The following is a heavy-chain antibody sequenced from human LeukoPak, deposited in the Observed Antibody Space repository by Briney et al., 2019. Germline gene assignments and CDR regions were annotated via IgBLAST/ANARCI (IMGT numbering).Heavy chain of an antibody. Sequence: SEILSLTCAVYGGSFSGYYWSWIRQPPGKGLEWIGEINHSGSTNYNPSLKSRVTISVDTSKNQFSLKLSSVTAADTAVYYCARWEAAADNNWFDPWGQGTLVTVSS. CDR1: GGSFSGYY. J-gene: IGHJ5*02. CDR2: INHSGST. D-gene: IGHD6-13*01. V-gene: IGHV4-34*01. CDR3: ARWEAAADNNWFDP.